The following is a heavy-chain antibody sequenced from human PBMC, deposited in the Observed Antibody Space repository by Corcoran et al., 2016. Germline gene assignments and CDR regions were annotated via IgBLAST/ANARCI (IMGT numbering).Heavy chain of an antibody. Sequence: QVQLVQSGAEVKKPGSSVKVSCKASGGTFSRYSISWVRQAPGQGLEWMGGITPMFGIANYAQKFQDRVTITADESSSTAHMELSRLRSEDTAVYYCARDWVHGSGTYYAYWGQGTLVTVSS. J-gene: IGHJ4*02. D-gene: IGHD3-10*01. CDR2: ITPMFGIA. V-gene: IGHV1-69*01. CDR1: GGTFSRYS. CDR3: ARDWVHGSGTYYAY.